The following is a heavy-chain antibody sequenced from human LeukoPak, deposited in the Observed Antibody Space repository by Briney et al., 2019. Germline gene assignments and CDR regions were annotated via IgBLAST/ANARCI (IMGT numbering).Heavy chain of an antibody. J-gene: IGHJ3*02. D-gene: IGHD4/OR15-4a*01. Sequence: GGSLRLSCAASGFIFSNYWMTWVRQAPGKGLEWVSVIYSGGSTYYADSVKGRFTISRDNSKNTLYLQMNSLRAEDTAVYYCARVRGASDAFDIWGQGTMVAVSS. CDR3: ARVRGASDAFDI. CDR2: IYSGGST. CDR1: GFIFSNYW. V-gene: IGHV3-53*01.